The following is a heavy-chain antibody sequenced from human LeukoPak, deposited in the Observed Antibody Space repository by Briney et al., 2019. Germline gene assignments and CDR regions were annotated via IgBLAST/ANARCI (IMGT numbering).Heavy chain of an antibody. J-gene: IGHJ4*02. V-gene: IGHV1-69*06. CDR3: AGDMVRGVILRRVLEY. CDR2: IIPIFGTA. Sequence: VASVKVSCKASGGTFSSYAISWVRQAPGQGLEWMGGIIPIFGTANYAQKFQGRVTITADKSTSTAYMELSSLRSEDTAVYYCAGDMVRGVILRRVLEYWGQGTLVTVSS. D-gene: IGHD3-10*01. CDR1: GGTFSSYA.